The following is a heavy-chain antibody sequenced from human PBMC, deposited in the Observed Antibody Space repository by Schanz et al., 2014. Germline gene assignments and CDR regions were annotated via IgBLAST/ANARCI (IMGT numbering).Heavy chain of an antibody. CDR2: IKSDGSST. D-gene: IGHD3-10*01. Sequence: EVQLVESGGGLVQPGGSLRLSCAASGFTFSSYWMHWVLQVPGKGLVWVSRIKSDGSSTSYADSVKGRFTISRDNAKNTLYLQMNSLRAEDTAVYYCARPALWFGDNCFDPWGQGTLVDVSS. CDR1: GFTFSSYW. CDR3: ARPALWFGDNCFDP. V-gene: IGHV3-74*01. J-gene: IGHJ5*02.